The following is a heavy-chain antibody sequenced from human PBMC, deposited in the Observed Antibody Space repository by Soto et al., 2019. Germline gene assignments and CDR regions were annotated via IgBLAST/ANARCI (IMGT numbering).Heavy chain of an antibody. CDR3: VRASMPKAHFDS. Sequence: PSETLSLTCTVSGGSIRGYYWSWIRQPAGMGLEWIGRMHTSGSTNYNPSLKSRVTISVDMSKNQISLKLTSVTAADTALYYCVRASMPKAHFDSWGQGTLVTFSS. V-gene: IGHV4-4*07. D-gene: IGHD2-2*01. J-gene: IGHJ4*02. CDR2: MHTSGST. CDR1: GGSIRGYY.